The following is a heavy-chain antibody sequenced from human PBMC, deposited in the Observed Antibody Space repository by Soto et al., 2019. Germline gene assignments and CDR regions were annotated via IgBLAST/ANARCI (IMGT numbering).Heavy chain of an antibody. CDR2: INAGNGNT. D-gene: IGHD3-3*01. Sequence: APVKVSSKASGYTFTSYALHSVRQAPGQRLEWMGWINAGNGNTKYSQKFQGRVTITRDTSASAAYMELSSLRSEDTAVYYCARPNLLLRFLEWSPPYYYYYGMDVWGQGTTVTVSS. CDR3: ARPNLLLRFLEWSPPYYYYYGMDV. J-gene: IGHJ6*02. V-gene: IGHV1-3*01. CDR1: GYTFTSYA.